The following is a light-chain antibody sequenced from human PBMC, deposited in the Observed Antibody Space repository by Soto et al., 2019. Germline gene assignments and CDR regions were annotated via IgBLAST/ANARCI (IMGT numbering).Light chain of an antibody. V-gene: IGKV3-15*01. Sequence: IVMNQSPATLSLSPGQRATLSCRASQSVSSKLAWYQQRPGQAPRLLIYSASTRATGIPARFSGSGSGTEFTLTISSLQSEDFAVYYCHQYNHWLTWTFGQGTKVDIK. CDR2: SAS. CDR1: QSVSSK. J-gene: IGKJ1*01. CDR3: HQYNHWLTWT.